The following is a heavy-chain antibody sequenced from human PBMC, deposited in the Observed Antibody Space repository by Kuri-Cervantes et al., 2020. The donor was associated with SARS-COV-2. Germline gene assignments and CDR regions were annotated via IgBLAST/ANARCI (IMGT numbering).Heavy chain of an antibody. Sequence: GGSLRLSCAASGFTFSSYSMNWVRQAPGKGLEWVGRIKSKTDGGTTDYAAPVKGRFTISRDDSKNTLYLQMNSLKTEDTAAYYCTTDLPNPTYPRYYYYYYGMDVWGQGTTVTVSS. CDR1: GFTFSSYS. CDR2: IKSKTDGGTT. D-gene: IGHD2-2*02. V-gene: IGHV3-15*01. J-gene: IGHJ6*02. CDR3: TTDLPNPTYPRYYYYYYGMDV.